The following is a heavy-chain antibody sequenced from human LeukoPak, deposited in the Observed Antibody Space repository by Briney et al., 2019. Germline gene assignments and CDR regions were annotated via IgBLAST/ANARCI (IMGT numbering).Heavy chain of an antibody. CDR1: GGSISSYY. J-gene: IGHJ4*02. D-gene: IGHD6-19*01. Sequence: SETLSLTCTVSGGSISSYYWSWIRQPPGEGLEWSRYNYYRGSPNYNPSLKSRVTISVDKSKNQFSLKMSSVTAADPAVYYCARGEGYSSGWYLYYFDYWGQGTLVTVSS. CDR3: ARGEGYSSGWYLYYFDY. V-gene: IGHV4-59*01. CDR2: NYYRGSP.